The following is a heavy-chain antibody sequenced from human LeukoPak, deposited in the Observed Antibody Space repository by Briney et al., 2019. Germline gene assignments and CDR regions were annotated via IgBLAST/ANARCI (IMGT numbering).Heavy chain of an antibody. Sequence: SETLSLTCAVYGGSFSGYYWSWIRQPPGKGLEWIGEINHSGSTNYNPSLKSRVTISVDTSKNQFSLKLSSVTAADTAVYYCARLGYFDWLRHGMDVWGQGTTVTVSS. D-gene: IGHD3-9*01. V-gene: IGHV4-34*01. CDR3: ARLGYFDWLRHGMDV. J-gene: IGHJ6*02. CDR1: GGSFSGYY. CDR2: INHSGST.